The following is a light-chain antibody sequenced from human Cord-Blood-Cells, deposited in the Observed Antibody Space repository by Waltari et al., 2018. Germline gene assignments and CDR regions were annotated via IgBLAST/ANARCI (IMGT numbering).Light chain of an antibody. J-gene: IGKJ1*01. CDR2: AAS. V-gene: IGKV1-39*01. CDR3: QQRYSTPGT. Sequence: DIQMTQSPSSLSASVGDRVTITCRARQSISSYLNWYQQKPGKAPKLLIYAASSLQSGVPSRFSGSGSGTDFTLTISSLQPEDFATYDCQQRYSTPGTSSHGTKVEIK. CDR1: QSISSY.